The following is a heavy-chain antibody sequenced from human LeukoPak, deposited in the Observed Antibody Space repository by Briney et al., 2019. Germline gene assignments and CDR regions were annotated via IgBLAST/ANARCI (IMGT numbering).Heavy chain of an antibody. D-gene: IGHD4-17*01. CDR3: ATLTATTHLVVY. V-gene: IGHV4-59*01. Sequence: SETLSLTCTVSGGSISSYYWSWIRQPPGKGLEWIGYIYYSGSTNYNPSLKSRVTISVDTSKNQFSLKLSSVTAADTAVYYCATLTATTHLVVYWGQGTLVTVSS. CDR2: IYYSGST. J-gene: IGHJ4*02. CDR1: GGSISSYY.